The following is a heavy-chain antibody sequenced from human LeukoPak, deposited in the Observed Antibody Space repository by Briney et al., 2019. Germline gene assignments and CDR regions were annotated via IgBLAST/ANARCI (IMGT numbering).Heavy chain of an antibody. CDR3: ARGFLTGYTFDY. V-gene: IGHV1-3*01. CDR1: GYTFTSYA. D-gene: IGHD3-9*01. J-gene: IGHJ4*02. CDR2: INAGNGNT. Sequence: ASVKVSCKASGYTFTSYAMHWVRQAPGQRLEWMGWINAGNGNTKYSQKLQGRVTITRDTSASTAYMELSSLRSEDTAVYYCARGFLTGYTFDYWGQGTLVTVSS.